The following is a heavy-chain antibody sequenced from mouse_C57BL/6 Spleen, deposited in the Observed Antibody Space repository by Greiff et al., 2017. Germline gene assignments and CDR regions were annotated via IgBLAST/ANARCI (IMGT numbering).Heavy chain of an antibody. Sequence: QVQLQQPGAELVKPGASVKLSCKASGYTFTSYWMQWVKQRPGQGLEWIGEIDPSDSYTNYNQKFKGKATLTVDTSSSTAYMQHSSLTSDDSAVYYCARRDYDFGSAMDYWGQGTSVTVSS. CDR1: GYTFTSYW. J-gene: IGHJ4*01. V-gene: IGHV1-50*01. CDR3: ARRDYDFGSAMDY. CDR2: IDPSDSYT. D-gene: IGHD2-4*01.